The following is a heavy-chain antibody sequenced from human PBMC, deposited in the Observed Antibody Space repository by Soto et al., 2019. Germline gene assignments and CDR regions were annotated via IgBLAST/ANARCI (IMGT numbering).Heavy chain of an antibody. J-gene: IGHJ3*02. Sequence: XESMKTSYEGSGYSFNSYLHIWVRQMPGKGLEWMGRIDPSDSYTNYSPSFQGHVTISADKSISTAYLQWSSLKASDTAMYYCARLLISGSYRDAFDIWGQGTMVTVSS. CDR3: ARLLISGSYRDAFDI. CDR2: IDPSDSYT. CDR1: GYSFNSYL. D-gene: IGHD1-26*01. V-gene: IGHV5-10-1*01.